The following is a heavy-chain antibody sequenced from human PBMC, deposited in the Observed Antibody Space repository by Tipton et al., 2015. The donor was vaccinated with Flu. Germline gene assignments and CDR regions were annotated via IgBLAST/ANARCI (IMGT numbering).Heavy chain of an antibody. D-gene: IGHD6-19*01. Sequence: QSGAEVKKPGASVKVSCKTSGYTFNDYDIIWVRQATGQGLEWVGRVSPKSGDTAYAQKFQGRVTINSDTSTSTVYLELRSLRSEDTAVYYCARPGYSSGWYGGALDVWGQGTLVTVSS. V-gene: IGHV1-8*01. CDR1: GYTFNDYD. CDR3: ARPGYSSGWYGGALDV. J-gene: IGHJ4*02. CDR2: VSPKSGDT.